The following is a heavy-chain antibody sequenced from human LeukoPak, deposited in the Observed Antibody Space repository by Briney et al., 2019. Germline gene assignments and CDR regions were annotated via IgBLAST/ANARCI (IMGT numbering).Heavy chain of an antibody. Sequence: SETLSLTCAVYGGSFSGYYWSWIRQPPGKGLEWIGEINHSGSTNYNPSLKSRVTISVDTSKNQFSLKLSSVTAADTAVYYCERRERYSSSLYYFDYWGHGTLVTVSS. CDR2: INHSGST. D-gene: IGHD6-13*01. V-gene: IGHV4-34*01. J-gene: IGHJ4*01. CDR1: GGSFSGYY. CDR3: ERRERYSSSLYYFDY.